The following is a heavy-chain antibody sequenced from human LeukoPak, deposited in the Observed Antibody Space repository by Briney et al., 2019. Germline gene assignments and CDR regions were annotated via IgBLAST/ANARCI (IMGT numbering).Heavy chain of an antibody. D-gene: IGHD3-10*02. CDR3: AGLGITMIGGV. Sequence: PGGSLRLSCAASGFTFSSYEMNWVRQAPGKGLEWVSYISSSGSTIYHADSVKGRFTISRDNAKNSLYLQMNSLRAEDTAVYYCAGLGITMIGGVWGKGTTVTISS. CDR1: GFTFSSYE. CDR2: ISSSGSTI. J-gene: IGHJ6*04. V-gene: IGHV3-48*03.